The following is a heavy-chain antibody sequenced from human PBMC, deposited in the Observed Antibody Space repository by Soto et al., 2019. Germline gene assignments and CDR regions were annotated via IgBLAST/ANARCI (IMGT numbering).Heavy chain of an antibody. Sequence: ESGGGLVKPGGSLRLSCAASGFTFSSYSMNWVRQAPGKGLEWVSSISSSSSYIYYADSVKGRFTISRDNAKNSLYLQMNSLRAEDTAVYYCAREWELLYYYYGMDVWGQGTTVTVSS. CDR3: AREWELLYYYYGMDV. CDR2: ISSSSSYI. D-gene: IGHD1-26*01. CDR1: GFTFSSYS. J-gene: IGHJ6*02. V-gene: IGHV3-21*01.